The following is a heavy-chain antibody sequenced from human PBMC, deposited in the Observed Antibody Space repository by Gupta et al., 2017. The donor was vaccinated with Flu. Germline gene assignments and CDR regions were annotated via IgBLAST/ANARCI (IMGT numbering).Heavy chain of an antibody. CDR2: IVGHGGDT. CDR1: GFTFSTHA. V-gene: IGHV3-23*01. J-gene: IGHJ4*02. D-gene: IGHD1-1*01. CDR3: ARDSNWAFDY. Sequence: EVQLLESGGGLVQPGGSLRLSCAASGFTFSTHAMRWVRQAPGKGLEWVSSIVGHGGDTSYADSVRGRFTISRDNSNNILYLQMSSLRAEDTAIYYCARDSNWAFDYWGQGTLVTVSS.